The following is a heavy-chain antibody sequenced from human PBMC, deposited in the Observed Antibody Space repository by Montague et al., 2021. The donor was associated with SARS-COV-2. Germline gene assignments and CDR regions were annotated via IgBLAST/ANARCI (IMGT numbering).Heavy chain of an antibody. CDR2: IYGGDEK. J-gene: IGHJ4*02. CDR1: GFSLNTPEVA. CDR3: AHRFAGFFDY. Sequence: PALVKPTQTLTLTRTFSGFSLNTPEVAVGWIRQPPGKALEWLALIYGGDEKRYGPSLQSRLTITRDTSKSQVVLTMTNMDPVDTATYFCAHRFAGFFDYWGQGILVTVSS. V-gene: IGHV2-5*05.